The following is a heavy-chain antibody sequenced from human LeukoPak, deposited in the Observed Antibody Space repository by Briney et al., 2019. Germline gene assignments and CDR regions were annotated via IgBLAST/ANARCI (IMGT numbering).Heavy chain of an antibody. D-gene: IGHD5-18*01. CDR2: ISSSGSTI. Sequence: GGSLRLSCAASGFTFSSFEMNWVRQAPGKGLEWVSYISSSGSTIYYADSVKGRFTISRDNVKNSLYLQMSSLRAEDTAVYYCARDRSYGSFNYWGQGTLVTVSS. CDR1: GFTFSSFE. V-gene: IGHV3-48*03. CDR3: ARDRSYGSFNY. J-gene: IGHJ4*02.